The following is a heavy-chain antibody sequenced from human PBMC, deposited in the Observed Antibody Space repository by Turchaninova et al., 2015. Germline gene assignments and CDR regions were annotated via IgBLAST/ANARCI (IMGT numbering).Heavy chain of an antibody. D-gene: IGHD2-21*01. CDR2: INPKRGGT. CDR1: RYTLTAYY. CDR3: VRKSVGDSLSD. J-gene: IGHJ4*02. V-gene: IGHV1-2*06. Sequence: QVPLVQSGAEVKTPGDAVKVSCKATRYTLTAYYLHGVRQGPGEGVEWMGRINPKRGGTEYAQNFQGRVTMTRDTSMRTAYMELSSLTCDDTAVYYCVRKSVGDSLSDWGLGILVTVSS.